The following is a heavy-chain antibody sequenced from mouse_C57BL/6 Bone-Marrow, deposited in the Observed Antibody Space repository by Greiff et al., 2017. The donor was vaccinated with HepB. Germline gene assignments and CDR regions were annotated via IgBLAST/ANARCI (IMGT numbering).Heavy chain of an antibody. CDR2: INPNSGST. CDR1: GYTFTSYW. V-gene: IGHV1-64*01. Sequence: QVQLQQPGAELVKPGASVKLSCKASGYTFTSYWMHWVKQRPGQGLEWIGMINPNSGSTNYNEKFKSKATLTVDKSSSTAYMQLSSLTSEDSAVYYCARKDPPWFAYWGQGTLVTVSA. J-gene: IGHJ3*01. CDR3: ARKDPPWFAY.